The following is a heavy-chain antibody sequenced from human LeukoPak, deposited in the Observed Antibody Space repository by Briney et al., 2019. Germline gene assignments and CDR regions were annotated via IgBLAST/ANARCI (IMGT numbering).Heavy chain of an antibody. CDR2: IYYSGST. D-gene: IGHD3-10*01. V-gene: IGHV4-59*08. J-gene: IGHJ4*02. Sequence: PSETLSLTCTVSGGSISSYYWSWIRQPPGKGLEWIGYIYYSGSTYYNPSLKSRVTISVDTSKNQFSLKLSSVTAADTAVYYCARQSLAPMAYFDYWGQGTLVTVSS. CDR1: GGSISSYY. CDR3: ARQSLAPMAYFDY.